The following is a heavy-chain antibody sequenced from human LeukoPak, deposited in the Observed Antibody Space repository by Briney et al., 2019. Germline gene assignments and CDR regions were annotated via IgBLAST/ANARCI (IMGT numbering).Heavy chain of an antibody. Sequence: SVKVSRKASGGTFSSYAISWVRQAPGQGLEWMGGIIPIFGTANYAQKFQGRVTITADKSTSTAYMELSSLRSEDTAVYYCARGFAAALWGGEDYSNYIFDYWGQGTLVTVSS. D-gene: IGHD4-11*01. CDR1: GGTFSSYA. CDR3: ARGFAAALWGGEDYSNYIFDY. V-gene: IGHV1-69*06. CDR2: IIPIFGTA. J-gene: IGHJ4*02.